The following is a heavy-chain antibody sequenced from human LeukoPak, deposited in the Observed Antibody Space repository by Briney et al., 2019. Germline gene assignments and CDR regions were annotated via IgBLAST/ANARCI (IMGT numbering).Heavy chain of an antibody. CDR1: GFTFSSYA. D-gene: IGHD3-10*01. J-gene: IGHJ4*02. V-gene: IGHV3-23*01. Sequence: GGSLRLSCAASGFTFSSYAMSWVRQAPGKGLEWVSAISGSGGSTYYADSMKGRFTISRDNSKNTLYLQMNSLRAEDTAVYYCAKDGSGSYFGYWGQGTLVTVSS. CDR2: ISGSGGST. CDR3: AKDGSGSYFGY.